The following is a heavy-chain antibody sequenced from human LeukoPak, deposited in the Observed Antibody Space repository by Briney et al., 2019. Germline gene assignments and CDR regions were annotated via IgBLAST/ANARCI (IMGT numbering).Heavy chain of an antibody. CDR2: IYSGGST. V-gene: IGHV4-59*01. Sequence: SETLSLTCTVSGGSISSYYWSWIRQPPGKGLEWIGYIYSGGSTNYNPSLKSRVTISVDTSKNQFSLKLSSVTAADTAVYYCASSLIRDGYNVDYWGQGTLSPSPQ. D-gene: IGHD5-24*01. CDR3: ASSLIRDGYNVDY. CDR1: GGSISSYY. J-gene: IGHJ4*02.